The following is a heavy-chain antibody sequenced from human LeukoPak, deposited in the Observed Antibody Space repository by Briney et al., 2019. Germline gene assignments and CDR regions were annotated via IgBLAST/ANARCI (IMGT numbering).Heavy chain of an antibody. D-gene: IGHD3-10*01. CDR2: ISGSGGST. CDR3: ANVPWFGKLNFDY. J-gene: IGHJ4*02. V-gene: IGHV3-23*01. CDR1: GFTFSSYA. Sequence: PGGSLRLSCAASGFTFSSYAMSWVRQAPGKGLEWVSAISGSGGSTYYADSVKGRFTISRDNSKNTLYLQMNSLRAEDTAVYYCANVPWFGKLNFDYWGQGTLVTVSS.